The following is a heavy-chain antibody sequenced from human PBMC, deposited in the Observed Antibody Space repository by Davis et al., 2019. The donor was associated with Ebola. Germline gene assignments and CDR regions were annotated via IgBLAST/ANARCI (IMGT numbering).Heavy chain of an antibody. Sequence: PGGSLRLSCAASGFTFSTYWMHWVRQTPGKGLVWVSHINSDGSSTTYADSVKGRFTISRDNAKNTLYLQMNSLRAEDTAVYYCARINDYWGQGTLVTVSS. CDR2: INSDGSST. V-gene: IGHV3-74*01. CDR3: ARINDY. J-gene: IGHJ4*02. CDR1: GFTFSTYW.